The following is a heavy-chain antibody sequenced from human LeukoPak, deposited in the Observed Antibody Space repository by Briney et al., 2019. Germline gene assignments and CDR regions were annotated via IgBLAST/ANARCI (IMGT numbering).Heavy chain of an antibody. CDR1: GGSFSGYY. Sequence: SETLSLTCAVYGGSFSGYYWSWIRQPPGKGLEWIGEINHSGSTNYNPSLKSRVTISVDTSKNQCSLKLSSVTAADTAVYYCARGLSGSDAFDIWGQGTMVTVSS. CDR3: ARGLSGSDAFDI. V-gene: IGHV4-34*01. J-gene: IGHJ3*02. D-gene: IGHD3-22*01. CDR2: INHSGST.